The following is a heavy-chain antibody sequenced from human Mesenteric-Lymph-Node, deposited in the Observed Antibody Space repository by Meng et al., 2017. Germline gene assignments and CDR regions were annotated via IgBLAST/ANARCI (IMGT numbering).Heavy chain of an antibody. CDR2: IYYSGST. CDR3: VRSTGNWFDP. V-gene: IGHV4-61*01. CDR1: GGSVSSSSYY. D-gene: IGHD2-2*01. J-gene: IGHJ5*02. Sequence: SETLSLTCTVSGGSVSSSSYYWGWIRQPPGKGLEWIGYIYYSGSTNLNPSLKSRVTTSIDTSKNQFSLKLSSVTAADTAVYYCVRSTGNWFDPWGQGTLVTVSS.